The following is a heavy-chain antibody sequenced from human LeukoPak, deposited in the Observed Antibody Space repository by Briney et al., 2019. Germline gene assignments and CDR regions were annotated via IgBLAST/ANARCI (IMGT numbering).Heavy chain of an antibody. V-gene: IGHV3-21*01. D-gene: IGHD4-23*01. CDR1: GFTFSRYS. CDR2: ISSSSSYI. Sequence: PGGSLRLSCAASGFTFSRYSMNWVRQAPGKGLEWVSSISSSSSYIYYADSVKGRFTISRDNAKNSLYLQMNSLRAEDTAVYYCARESYYGGNSDYWGQGTLVTVSS. CDR3: ARESYYGGNSDY. J-gene: IGHJ4*02.